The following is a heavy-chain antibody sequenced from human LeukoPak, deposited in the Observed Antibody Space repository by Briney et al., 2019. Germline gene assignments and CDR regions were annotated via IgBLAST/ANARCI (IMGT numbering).Heavy chain of an antibody. V-gene: IGHV3-48*01. D-gene: IGHD3-16*02. CDR2: MNSDRYSNTT. Sequence: GGSLRLSCAASGFTLSSYSMNWVRQAPGKGLEWISYMNSDRYSNTTYYGDTVKGRFTISRDDSKNTLYLQMNSLKTEDTAVYYCTTDQVITFGGVIVRSYWGQGTLVTVSS. CDR3: TTDQVITFGGVIVRSY. J-gene: IGHJ4*02. CDR1: GFTLSSYS.